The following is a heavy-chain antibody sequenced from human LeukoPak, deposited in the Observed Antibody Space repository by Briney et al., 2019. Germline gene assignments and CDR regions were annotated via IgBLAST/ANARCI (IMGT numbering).Heavy chain of an antibody. CDR1: GGSLWSDY. D-gene: IGHD1-26*01. J-gene: IGHJ4*02. V-gene: IGHV4-59*01. Sequence: PSGTLSLTPTVPGGSLWSDYWSCVRQPPGKGLGWIGQVYYNGNANYNPSLKSRVTISLDTSKNHFSLKLSSVTAADTTVYYCARGPHVGATTVWGQGTPVTASP. CDR3: ARGPHVGATTV. CDR2: VYYNGNA.